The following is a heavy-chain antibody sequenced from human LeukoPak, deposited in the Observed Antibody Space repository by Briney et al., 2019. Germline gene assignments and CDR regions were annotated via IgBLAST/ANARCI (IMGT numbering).Heavy chain of an antibody. D-gene: IGHD3-10*02. Sequence: SETLSLTCGVSGYFISSGSWWGWIRQPPGKGLEWIGYIYYSGDIYYNPSLKSRVTMSVDTSKNQFSLKLSSVTAVDTAVYYCASVNVRGAPTRVDYWGQGTLVTVSS. J-gene: IGHJ4*02. V-gene: IGHV4-28*05. CDR3: ASVNVRGAPTRVDY. CDR2: IYYSGDI. CDR1: GYFISSGSW.